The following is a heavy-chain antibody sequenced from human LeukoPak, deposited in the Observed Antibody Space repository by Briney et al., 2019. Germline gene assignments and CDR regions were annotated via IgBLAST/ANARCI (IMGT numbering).Heavy chain of an antibody. V-gene: IGHV1-18*01. J-gene: IGHJ3*02. CDR2: ISAYNGNT. CDR1: GYTFTRYG. D-gene: IGHD6-13*01. Sequence: GVSVKVSCKASGYTFTRYGISWVRQAPGQGVEWMGWISAYNGNTNYAQKLQGRVTMTTDTSTSTAYMELRSLRSDDTAVYYCARAASAASAFDIWGQGTMVTVSS. CDR3: ARAASAASAFDI.